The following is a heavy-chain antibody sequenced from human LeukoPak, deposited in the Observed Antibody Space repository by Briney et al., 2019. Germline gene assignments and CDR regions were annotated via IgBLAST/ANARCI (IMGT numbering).Heavy chain of an antibody. CDR2: IKQDGSEK. D-gene: IGHD6-13*01. V-gene: IGHV3-7*01. CDR3: ARPPYSSSWSDYYYYGMDV. Sequence: GGSLRLSCAASGFNFSSYWMSWVRQAPGKGLEWVANIKQDGSEKYYVDSVKGRFTISRDNAKNSLYLQMNSLRAEDTAVYYCARPPYSSSWSDYYYYGMDVWGQGTTVTVSS. J-gene: IGHJ6*02. CDR1: GFNFSSYW.